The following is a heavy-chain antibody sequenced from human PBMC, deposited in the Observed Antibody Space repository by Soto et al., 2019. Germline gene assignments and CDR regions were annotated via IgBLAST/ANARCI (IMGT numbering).Heavy chain of an antibody. CDR2: TIGTGGT. D-gene: IGHD2-15*01. CDR3: AKDRRGPYCSGCICYSPDS. V-gene: IGHV3-23*01. CDR1: GFTFISHV. J-gene: IGHJ4*02. Sequence: EVQLWESGVGLVQPGGSLRLSCAVSGFTFISHVMSWVRQARGKGLEWVSATIGTGGTYYADSVKGRFTISRDNSKNALYLQMNNLRNEDTAVYYCAKDRRGPYCSGCICYSPDSWGQGTLVIVSS.